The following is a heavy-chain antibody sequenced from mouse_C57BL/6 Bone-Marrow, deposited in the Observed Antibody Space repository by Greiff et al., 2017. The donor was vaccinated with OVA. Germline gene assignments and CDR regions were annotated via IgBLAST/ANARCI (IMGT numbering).Heavy chain of an antibody. D-gene: IGHD1-1*01. CDR3: ARWYYGSSPHFDY. J-gene: IGHJ2*01. CDR2: IYPRDGST. V-gene: IGHV1-85*01. Sequence: QVQLQQSGPELVKPGASVKLSCKASGYTFTSYEINWVKQRPGQGLEWIGWIYPRDGSTKYNEKFKGKATLTVDTSSSTAYMELHSLTSEDSAVYFCARWYYGSSPHFDYWGQGTTLTVSS. CDR1: GYTFTSYE.